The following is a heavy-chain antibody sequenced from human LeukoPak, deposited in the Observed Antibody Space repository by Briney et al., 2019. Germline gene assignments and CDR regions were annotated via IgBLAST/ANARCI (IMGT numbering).Heavy chain of an antibody. J-gene: IGHJ4*02. CDR1: GFTFSSYA. Sequence: GGSLRLSCAASGFTFSSYAMYWVRQAPGKGLEWVAVISYDGSDKFYADSVKGRFTISRDSSKNTLYLQMNSLRSEDTAVYYCARARPSMWIDYWGQGTLVTVSS. D-gene: IGHD5-12*01. CDR3: ARARPSMWIDY. CDR2: ISYDGSDK. V-gene: IGHV3-30*04.